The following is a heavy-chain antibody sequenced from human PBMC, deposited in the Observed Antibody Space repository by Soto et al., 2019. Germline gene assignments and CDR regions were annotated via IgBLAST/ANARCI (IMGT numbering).Heavy chain of an antibody. CDR2: ISGSGGST. CDR3: AKDGDGDTAMVFDY. D-gene: IGHD5-18*01. CDR1: GFTFSSYA. Sequence: EVQLLDSGGGLVQPGGSLRLSCAASGFTFSSYAMNWVRQAPGKGLEWVSVISGSGGSTYYADSVKGRFTISRDNSKNTLYLQMNSLRAEDTAVYYRAKDGDGDTAMVFDYWGQGTLVTVSS. J-gene: IGHJ4*02. V-gene: IGHV3-23*01.